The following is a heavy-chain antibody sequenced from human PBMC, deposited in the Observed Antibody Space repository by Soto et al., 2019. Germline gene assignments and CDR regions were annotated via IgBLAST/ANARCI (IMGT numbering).Heavy chain of an antibody. J-gene: IGHJ4*02. CDR3: AGRLTTAASLDY. Sequence: VQLVESGGGLIQPGGSLRLSCAASGFSVSNNHMTWVRQAAGKGLEWVSLIHGGGSTYYADSVTGRFTISRDNSNNTLYPQMDSLRAEDTAIYYCAGRLTTAASLDYWGQGTLVTVSS. CDR1: GFSVSNNH. D-gene: IGHD3-16*01. V-gene: IGHV3-53*01. CDR2: IHGGGST.